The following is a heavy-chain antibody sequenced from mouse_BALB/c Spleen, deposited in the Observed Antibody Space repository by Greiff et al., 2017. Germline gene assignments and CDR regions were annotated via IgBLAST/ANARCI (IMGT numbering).Heavy chain of an antibody. Sequence: EVQLQQSGAELVKPGASVKLSCTASGFNIKDTYMHWVKQRPEQGLEWIGRIDPANGNTKYDPKFQGKATITADTSSNTAYLQLSSLTSEDTAVDYCAREGGPYYYGSSSWFAYWGQGTLVTVSA. D-gene: IGHD1-1*01. CDR2: IDPANGNT. CDR3: AREGGPYYYGSSSWFAY. V-gene: IGHV14-3*02. J-gene: IGHJ3*01. CDR1: GFNIKDTY.